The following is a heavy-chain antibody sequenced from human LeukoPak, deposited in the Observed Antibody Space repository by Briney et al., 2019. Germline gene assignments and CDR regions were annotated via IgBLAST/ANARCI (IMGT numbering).Heavy chain of an antibody. J-gene: IGHJ5*02. CDR3: ARADGLNWFDP. Sequence: ASVKVSCKASGYTFTSYGISWVRQAPGQGLEWMGWISAYNGNTNYAQKLQGRVTMTTDTSTSTACMELRSLRSDDTAVYYCARADGLNWFDPWGQGTLVTVSS. CDR2: ISAYNGNT. V-gene: IGHV1-18*01. D-gene: IGHD3-22*01. CDR1: GYTFTSYG.